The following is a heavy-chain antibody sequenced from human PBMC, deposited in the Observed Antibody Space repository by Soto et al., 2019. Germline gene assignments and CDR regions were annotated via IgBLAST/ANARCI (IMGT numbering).Heavy chain of an antibody. CDR1: GGSISSYY. J-gene: IGHJ6*02. CDR2: IYTSGNT. Sequence: PSETLSLTCTVSGGSISSYYWSWIRQPAGKGLEWIGRIYTSGNTNYNPSLKSRVTMSVDTSKNQLSLKLSSVTAAETAVYYCAREEVGYWSGGRCYYAVMVVWGPGTTVTVSS. D-gene: IGHD2-15*01. V-gene: IGHV4-4*07. CDR3: AREEVGYWSGGRCYYAVMVV.